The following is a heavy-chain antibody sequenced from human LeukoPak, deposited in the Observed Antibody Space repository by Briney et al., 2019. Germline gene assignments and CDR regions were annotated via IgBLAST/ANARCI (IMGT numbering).Heavy chain of an antibody. J-gene: IGHJ4*02. CDR1: GFTFSSYA. CDR3: ARDRYSGSPVFDY. V-gene: IGHV3-30-3*01. Sequence: GGSLRLSCAASGFTFSSYAMHWVRQAPGKGLEWVAVISYDGSNKYYADSVKGRFTISRDNSKNTLYLQMNSLRAEDTAVYYCARDRYSGSPVFDYWGQGTLVTVSS. D-gene: IGHD1-26*01. CDR2: ISYDGSNK.